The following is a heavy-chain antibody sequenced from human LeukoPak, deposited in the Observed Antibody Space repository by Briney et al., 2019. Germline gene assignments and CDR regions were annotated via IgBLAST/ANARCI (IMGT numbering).Heavy chain of an antibody. CDR3: ARDSPWELLGY. D-gene: IGHD1-26*01. CDR2: IYTSGST. Sequence: PSQTLSLTCTVSGGSISSGSYYWSWIRQPAGKGLEWIGCIYTSGSTNYNPSLKSRVTISVDTSKNQFSLKLSSVTAADTAVYYCARDSPWELLGYWGQGTLVTVSS. J-gene: IGHJ4*02. CDR1: GGSISSGSYY. V-gene: IGHV4-61*02.